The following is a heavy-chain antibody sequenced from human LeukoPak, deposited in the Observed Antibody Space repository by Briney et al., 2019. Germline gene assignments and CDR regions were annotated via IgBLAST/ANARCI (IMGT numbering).Heavy chain of an antibody. CDR1: GGTFSSYA. CDR3: ARERLYSSGWYGC. V-gene: IGHV1-69*04. J-gene: IGHJ5*01. Sequence: ASVKVSCKASGGTFSSYAISWVRQAPGQGLEWMGRIIPILGIANYAQKFQGRVTITADKSTSTAYMELSSLRSEDTAVYYCARERLYSSGWYGCWGQGTLVTVSS. CDR2: IIPILGIA. D-gene: IGHD6-19*01.